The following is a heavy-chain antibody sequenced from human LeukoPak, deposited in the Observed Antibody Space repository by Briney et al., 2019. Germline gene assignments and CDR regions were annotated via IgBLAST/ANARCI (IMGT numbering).Heavy chain of an antibody. D-gene: IGHD3-10*01. J-gene: IGHJ6*03. V-gene: IGHV4-61*02. CDR3: ARELGGSGSYYLEGFYYYYYYMDV. CDR2: IYTSGST. CDR1: GGSISSGSYY. Sequence: SETLTLTCTVSGGSISSGSYYWSWIRQPAGKGLEWIGRIYTSGSTNYNPSLKSRVTISVDTSKNQFSLKLSSVTAADTAVYYCARELGGSGSYYLEGFYYYYYYMDVWGKGTTVTISS.